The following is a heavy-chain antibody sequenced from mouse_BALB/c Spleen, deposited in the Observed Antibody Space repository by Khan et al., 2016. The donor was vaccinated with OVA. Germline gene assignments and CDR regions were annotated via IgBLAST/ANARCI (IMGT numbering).Heavy chain of an antibody. CDR2: ISCGGDNT. D-gene: IGHD2-1*01. J-gene: IGHJ3*01. V-gene: IGHV5-9*03. Sequence: EVELVESGGGLVKPGGSLKLSCAASGFTFSSYTMSWVRQTPEKRLEWVATISCGGDNTYYPDSVKGRFTISRDNAKNNLYLQMSSLRSEDTALYYCARSNYGNFAHWGQGTLVTVSA. CDR1: GFTFSSYT. CDR3: ARSNYGNFAH.